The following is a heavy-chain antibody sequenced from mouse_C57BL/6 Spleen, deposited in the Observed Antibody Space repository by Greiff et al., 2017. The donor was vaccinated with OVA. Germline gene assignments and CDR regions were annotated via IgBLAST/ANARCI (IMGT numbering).Heavy chain of an antibody. CDR3: ARGDYYGSRDAMDY. D-gene: IGHD1-1*01. CDR1: GYAFTNYL. J-gene: IGHJ4*01. Sequence: VHLVESGAELVRPGTSVKVSCKASGYAFTNYLIEWVKQRPGQGLEWIGVINPGSGGTNYNEKFKGKATLTADKSSSTAYMQLSSLTSEDSAVYFGARGDYYGSRDAMDYWGQGTSVTVSS. CDR2: INPGSGGT. V-gene: IGHV1-54*01.